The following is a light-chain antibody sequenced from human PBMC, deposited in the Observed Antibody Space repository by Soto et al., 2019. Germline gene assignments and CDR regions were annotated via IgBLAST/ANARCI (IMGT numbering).Light chain of an antibody. CDR3: QQRSNWPST. CDR1: QIVSSY. Sequence: EIVLTQSPATLSLSPGEGATLSCRASQIVSSYLAWYQQNPGQAPRLLIYDASNRATGIPARFSGSGSGTDFTLTISSLEPEDFAVYYCQQRSNWPSTFGPGTKVDIK. CDR2: DAS. V-gene: IGKV3-11*01. J-gene: IGKJ3*01.